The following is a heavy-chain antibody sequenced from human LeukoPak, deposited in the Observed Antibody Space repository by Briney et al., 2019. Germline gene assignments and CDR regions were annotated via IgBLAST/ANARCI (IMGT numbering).Heavy chain of an antibody. CDR1: GFTFDDYA. D-gene: IGHD3-22*01. CDR2: ISWNSGSI. Sequence: GGSLRLSCAASGFTFDDYAMHWVRQAPGKGLVWVSGISWNSGSIGYADSVKGRFTISRDNAKNSLYLQMNSLRAEDTAVYYCARMYYYDSSGYPYGMDVWGQGTTVTVSS. V-gene: IGHV3-9*01. J-gene: IGHJ6*02. CDR3: ARMYYYDSSGYPYGMDV.